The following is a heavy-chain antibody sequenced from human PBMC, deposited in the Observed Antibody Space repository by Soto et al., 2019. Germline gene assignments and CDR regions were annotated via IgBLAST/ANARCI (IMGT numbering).Heavy chain of an antibody. J-gene: IGHJ6*02. Sequence: ASVKVSCKASGGTFSSYAISWVRQAPGQGLEWMGGIIPIFGTANYAQKFQGRVTITADESTSTAYMELSSLRSEDTAVYYCAIPYGGAAGMRYYYGMDVWGQGTTVTVSS. D-gene: IGHD6-13*01. CDR2: IIPIFGTA. CDR1: GGTFSSYA. V-gene: IGHV1-69*13. CDR3: AIPYGGAAGMRYYYGMDV.